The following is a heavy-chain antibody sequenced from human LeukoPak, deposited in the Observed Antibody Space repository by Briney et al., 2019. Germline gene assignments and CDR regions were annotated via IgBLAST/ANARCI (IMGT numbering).Heavy chain of an antibody. CDR2: IYYSGST. V-gene: IGHV4-59*01. CDR3: ARDPTSGWYYFDY. Sequence: SETLSLTCTVSGGSISSDCWSWIRQPPGKGLEWIGYIYYSGSTNYNPSLKSRVTISVDTFKNQFSLKLSSVTAADTAVYFCARDPTSGWYYFDYWGQGILVTVSS. CDR1: GGSISSDC. J-gene: IGHJ4*02. D-gene: IGHD6-19*01.